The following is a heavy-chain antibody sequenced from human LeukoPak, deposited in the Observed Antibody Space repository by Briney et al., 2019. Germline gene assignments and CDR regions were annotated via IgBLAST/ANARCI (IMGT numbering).Heavy chain of an antibody. V-gene: IGHV4-34*01. D-gene: IGHD6-19*01. CDR1: GGSFSGYY. CDR2: INHSGST. CDR3: ARRRKRSGWYFDGFDP. J-gene: IGHJ5*02. Sequence: PSETLSLTCAVYGGSFSGYYWSWIRQPPGKGLEWIGEINHSGSTNYNPSLKSRVTISVDTSKNQFSLKLSSVTAADTAVYYCARRRKRSGWYFDGFDPWGQGTLVTVSS.